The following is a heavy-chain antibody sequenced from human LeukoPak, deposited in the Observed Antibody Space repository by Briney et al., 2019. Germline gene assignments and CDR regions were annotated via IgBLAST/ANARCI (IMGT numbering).Heavy chain of an antibody. CDR1: GFTFSSYA. V-gene: IGHV3-23*01. Sequence: GGSLRLYCAASGFTFSSYAMSWVRQAPGKGLEWVSAISGSGGSTYYADSVKGRFTISRDNSKNTLYLQMNSLRAEDTAVYYCAKVKRYLVGASDYWGQGTLVTVSS. D-gene: IGHD1-26*01. CDR3: AKVKRYLVGASDY. J-gene: IGHJ4*02. CDR2: ISGSGGST.